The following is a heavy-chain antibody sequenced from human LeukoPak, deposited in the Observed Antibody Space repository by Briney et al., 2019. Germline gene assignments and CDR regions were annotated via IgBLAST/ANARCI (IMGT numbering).Heavy chain of an antibody. D-gene: IGHD2-2*01. V-gene: IGHV1-18*01. Sequence: ASVKVSFKTSGYTFSNFGINWVRQAPGQGLEWMGWISGNNDNPNYGQKFQGRFTVTTDSSTSTAYMELRNLGFDDTAVYYCARDGTSTDDYWGQGTLVTVSS. CDR2: ISGNNDNP. CDR3: ARDGTSTDDY. J-gene: IGHJ4*02. CDR1: GYTFSNFG.